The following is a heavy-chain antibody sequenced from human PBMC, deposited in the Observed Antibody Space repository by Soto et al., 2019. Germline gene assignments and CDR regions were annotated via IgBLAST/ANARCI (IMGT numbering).Heavy chain of an antibody. CDR1: GGSISSGGYY. J-gene: IGHJ6*02. D-gene: IGHD2-2*01. CDR2: IYYSGST. Sequence: SETLSLTCTVSGGSISSGGYYWSWIRQHPGKGLEWIGYIYYSGSTYYNPSLKSRVTISVDTSKNQFSLKLSSVTAADTAVYYCARDGRVVVPAARPFYGMDVWGQGTTVTVS. CDR3: ARDGRVVVPAARPFYGMDV. V-gene: IGHV4-31*03.